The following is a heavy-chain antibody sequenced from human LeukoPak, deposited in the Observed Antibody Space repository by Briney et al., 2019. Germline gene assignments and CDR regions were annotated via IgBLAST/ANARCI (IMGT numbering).Heavy chain of an antibody. J-gene: IGHJ4*02. CDR3: ARASITYYYDSSALE. V-gene: IGHV4-61*02. Sequence: SETLSLTCTVSGGSISSGSYYWSWIRQPAGKGLEWIGRIYTSGSTDYNPSLKSRVTISVDTSKNQFSLKLSSVTAADTAVYYCARASITYYYDSSALEWGQGTLVTVSS. CDR2: IYTSGST. D-gene: IGHD3-22*01. CDR1: GGSISSGSYY.